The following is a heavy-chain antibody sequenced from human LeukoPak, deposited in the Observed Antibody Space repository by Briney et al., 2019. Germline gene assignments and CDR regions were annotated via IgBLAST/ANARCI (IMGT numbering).Heavy chain of an antibody. J-gene: IGHJ3*02. Sequence: GGSLRLSCAASGLTFSSYWMSWVRQAPGKGLEWVANIKQDGSEKYYVDSVKGRFTISRDNAKNSLYLQMNSLRAEDTAVYYCARDSSSWYRGAFDIWGQGTMVTVSS. D-gene: IGHD6-13*01. CDR2: IKQDGSEK. CDR3: ARDSSSWYRGAFDI. CDR1: GLTFSSYW. V-gene: IGHV3-7*01.